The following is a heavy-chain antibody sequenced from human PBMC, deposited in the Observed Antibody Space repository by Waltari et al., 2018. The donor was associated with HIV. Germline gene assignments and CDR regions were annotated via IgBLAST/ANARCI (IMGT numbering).Heavy chain of an antibody. CDR3: ARRGGDYGELYYYYGMDV. V-gene: IGHV4-39*01. CDR1: GGSISSSSYY. D-gene: IGHD4-17*01. CDR2: IYYSETT. Sequence: QLQLQESGPGLVKPSETLSLTCTVSGGSISSSSYYWGWIRQPPGKGLEWIGSIYYSETTDHHPSLKSRVTISVDTSKNQFSLKLSSVTAADTAVYYCARRGGDYGELYYYYGMDVWGQGTTVTVSS. J-gene: IGHJ6*02.